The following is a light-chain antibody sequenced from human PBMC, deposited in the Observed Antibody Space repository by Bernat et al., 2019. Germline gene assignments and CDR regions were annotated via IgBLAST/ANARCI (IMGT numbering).Light chain of an antibody. V-gene: IGLV8-61*01. CDR1: SGSVSTSYY. CDR2: STN. CDR3: VMYRGSGISV. J-gene: IGLJ3*02. Sequence: QTVVTQEPSFSVSPGGTVTLTCGLSSGSVSTSYYPSWYQQTPGQAPRTLIYSTNTRSSGVPDRFSGSILGNKAALTITGAQADDESDYYWVMYRGSGISVFGGGTKLTVL.